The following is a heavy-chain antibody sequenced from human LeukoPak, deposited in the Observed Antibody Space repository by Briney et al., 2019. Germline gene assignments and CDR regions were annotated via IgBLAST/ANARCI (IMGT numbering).Heavy chain of an antibody. J-gene: IGHJ4*02. V-gene: IGHV4-31*01. CDR1: GGSISSGGYY. CDR2: IYYSGST. CDR3: ARGQNHFDY. D-gene: IGHD1-14*01. Sequence: PSETQSLTCTVSGGSISSGGYYWSWIRQHPGKGLEWIGYIYYSGSTYYNPSLKSPVTILVDTSKNQFSLNLSSVTAADTAVYYCARGQNHFDYWGQGTLVTVSS.